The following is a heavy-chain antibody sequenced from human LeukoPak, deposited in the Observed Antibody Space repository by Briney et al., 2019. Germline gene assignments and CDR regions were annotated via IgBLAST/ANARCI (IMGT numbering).Heavy chain of an antibody. J-gene: IGHJ5*02. CDR1: GFTFSSYS. V-gene: IGHV3-21*01. CDR2: ISSSSSYI. Sequence: GGSLRLSCAASGFTFSSYSMNCVRQAPGKGLEWVSSISSSSSYIYYADSVKGRFTISRDNAKNSLYLQMNSLRAEDTAVYYCARDGTYYDILTGYYNGPNNWFDPWGQGTLVTVSS. D-gene: IGHD3-9*01. CDR3: ARDGTYYDILTGYYNGPNNWFDP.